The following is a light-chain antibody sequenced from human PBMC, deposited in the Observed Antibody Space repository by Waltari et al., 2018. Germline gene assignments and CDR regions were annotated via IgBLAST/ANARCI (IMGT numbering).Light chain of an antibody. CDR1: SSDIGGTCS. V-gene: IGLV2-14*03. CDR3: SSYTDSFTVV. CDR2: DVR. J-gene: IGLJ3*02. Sequence: QSALRHPASLSGSPGQSITIPCTGTSSDIGGTCSASWYPQHPGKAPKLMIYDVRNRPSGVSYRFSGSKSANTASLTISGLQAEDEADYYCSSYTDSFTVVFGGGTRLTVL.